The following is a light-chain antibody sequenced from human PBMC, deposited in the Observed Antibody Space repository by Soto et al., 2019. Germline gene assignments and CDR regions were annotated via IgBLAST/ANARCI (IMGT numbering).Light chain of an antibody. CDR2: AAS. CDR3: QHYGTSTRT. J-gene: IGKJ1*01. V-gene: IGKV3-20*01. CDR1: QSVSATY. Sequence: EIVLTQSPGTLSLSPGESATLSCRANQSVSATYLAWYQQKPGQAPRLLIYAASSRATDIPDRFSGSGSGTDFTLAISRLEPEDFAVYWCQHYGTSTRTFGQGTKVEIK.